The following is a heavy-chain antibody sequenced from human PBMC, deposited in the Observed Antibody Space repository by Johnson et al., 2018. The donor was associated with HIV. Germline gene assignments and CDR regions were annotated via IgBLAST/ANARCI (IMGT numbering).Heavy chain of an antibody. Sequence: VQLVESGGGVVQPGRSLRLSCAASGITFSSYAMHWVRQAPGKGLEWVAVISYDGSDKYYADSVKGRFTISRDNSKKTLDLQTNSLRAEDTAVYYCARDLIKQQFLEWLSEGYGVFDIWGQGTMVTVSS. V-gene: IGHV3-30*04. D-gene: IGHD3-3*01. CDR2: ISYDGSDK. J-gene: IGHJ3*02. CDR1: GITFSSYA. CDR3: ARDLIKQQFLEWLSEGYGVFDI.